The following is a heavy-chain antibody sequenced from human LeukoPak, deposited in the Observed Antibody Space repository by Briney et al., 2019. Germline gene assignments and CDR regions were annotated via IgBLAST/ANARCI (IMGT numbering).Heavy chain of an antibody. Sequence: SQTLSLTCAISGDSVSSNSAAWNWIRQSLSRGLEWLGRTYYRSKWYNDYAVSVKSRITINPDTSKNQFSLQLNSVTPEDTAVYYCARVGYSSVWTPFAMDVWGQGTTVTVSS. CDR3: ARVGYSSVWTPFAMDV. J-gene: IGHJ6*02. CDR1: GDSVSSNSAA. V-gene: IGHV6-1*01. D-gene: IGHD6-19*01. CDR2: TYYRSKWYN.